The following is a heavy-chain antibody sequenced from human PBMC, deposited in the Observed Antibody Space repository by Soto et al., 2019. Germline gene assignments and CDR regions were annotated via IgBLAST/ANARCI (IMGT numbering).Heavy chain of an antibody. D-gene: IGHD3-22*01. CDR3: AGWGGGDFSGDFYNF. CDR1: GGSISSDGYY. J-gene: IGHJ4*02. V-gene: IGHV4-31*03. CDR2: IFYTGST. Sequence: QVQLQESGPGLVKPSQPLSLTCTVSGGSISSDGYYWTWIRQRPGKGLQWIGYIFYTGSTYYNPPPRGRAPISGATYKTPFSLTLTSVPAADPAGYYWAGWGGGDFSGDFYNFWGQGSLVIVSS.